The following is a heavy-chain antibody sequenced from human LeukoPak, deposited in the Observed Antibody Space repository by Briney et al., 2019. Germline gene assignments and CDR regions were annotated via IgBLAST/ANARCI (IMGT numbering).Heavy chain of an antibody. CDR3: AKAVAGPYLPWFDP. D-gene: IGHD6-19*01. CDR2: INHSGST. CDR1: GGSFSGYY. V-gene: IGHV4-34*01. J-gene: IGHJ5*02. Sequence: SETLSLTCAVYGGSFSGYYWSWIRQPPGKGLEWIGEINHSGSTNYNPSLKSRVTISVDTSKNQFSLKLSSVTAADTAVYYCAKAVAGPYLPWFDPWGQGTLVTVSS.